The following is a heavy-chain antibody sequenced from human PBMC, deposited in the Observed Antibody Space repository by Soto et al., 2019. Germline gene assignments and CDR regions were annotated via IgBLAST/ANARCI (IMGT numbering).Heavy chain of an antibody. CDR1: GDSISSYY. D-gene: IGHD4-17*01. Sequence: SETLSLTCTVSGDSISSYYWSWIRQPPGKGLEWIGYIYYSGSTNYNPSLKSRVTISVDTSKNQFSLKLSSVTAADTAVYYCARSNGDYGDYWRQGTLVTVSS. CDR3: ARSNGDYGDY. CDR2: IYYSGST. V-gene: IGHV4-59*01. J-gene: IGHJ4*02.